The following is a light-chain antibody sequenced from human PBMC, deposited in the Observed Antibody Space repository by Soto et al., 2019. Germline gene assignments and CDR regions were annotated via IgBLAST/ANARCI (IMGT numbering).Light chain of an antibody. CDR3: CSFAGRYNFDVV. CDR1: SSDVGGYNY. Sequence: QSALTQPRSVSGSPGQSVTISCTGTSSDVGGYNYVSWYQHHPGKAPKLMIYDVSERPSGVPDRFSGSKSGNTASLTISGLQPEDEADFYCCSFAGRYNFDVVFGGGTKLTVL. CDR2: DVS. J-gene: IGLJ2*01. V-gene: IGLV2-11*01.